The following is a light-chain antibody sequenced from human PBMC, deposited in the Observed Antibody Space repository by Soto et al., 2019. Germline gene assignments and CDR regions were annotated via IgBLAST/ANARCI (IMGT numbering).Light chain of an antibody. CDR2: KAS. CDR1: QSITTW. V-gene: IGKV1-5*03. CDR3: QQYDNLPPFT. J-gene: IGKJ3*01. Sequence: DLQMTQSPSTLSASVGDRVTITCRASQSITTWLAWYQQKPGKAPNLLIYKASNLETGVPSRFSGSGSGTEFTLTISGLQPEDIATYYCQQYDNLPPFTFGPGTKVDIK.